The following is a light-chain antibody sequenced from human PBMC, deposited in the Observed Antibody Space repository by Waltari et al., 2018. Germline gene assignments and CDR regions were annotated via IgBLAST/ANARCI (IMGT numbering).Light chain of an antibody. CDR3: SSYTTSSTLV. CDR2: DVI. J-gene: IGLJ2*01. V-gene: IGLV2-14*03. Sequence: QSALTQPASVSASPGQSITISCTGGGTDGGRYNFVSWYQKHPGKAPKLMIYDVINRPSGVSNRFSGSKSGNTASLTISGLQPEDEADYYCSSYTTSSTLVFGGGTKVTVL. CDR1: GTDGGRYNF.